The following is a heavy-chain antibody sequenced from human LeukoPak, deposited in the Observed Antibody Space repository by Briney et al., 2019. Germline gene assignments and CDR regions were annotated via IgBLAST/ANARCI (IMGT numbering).Heavy chain of an antibody. CDR1: GFIVNTYY. D-gene: IGHD4-17*01. J-gene: IGHJ3*02. CDR2: ISTNSAYI. CDR3: ARGSTTAQRKDAFDI. V-gene: IGHV3-21*01. Sequence: GGSLRLSCAVSGFIVNTYYMNWVRQAPGKGLEWVSSISTNSAYIYYSDSIKGRFTISRDNAKNSLYLQMNSLGAEDMALYYCARGSTTAQRKDAFDIWGQGTMVTVSS.